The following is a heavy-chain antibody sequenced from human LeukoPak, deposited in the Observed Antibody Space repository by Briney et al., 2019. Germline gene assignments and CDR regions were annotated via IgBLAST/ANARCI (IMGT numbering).Heavy chain of an antibody. V-gene: IGHV3-11*04. Sequence: PGGSLRLSCAASGFTFSDYYMSWIRQAPAKGLERVSYISSSGSTIYYADSVKGRFTISRDNSKNTLYLQMNSLRAEDTAVYYCAKGLTVTLVRGRSGYKDPLDYWGQGTLVTVSS. J-gene: IGHJ4*02. D-gene: IGHD3-10*01. CDR3: AKGLTVTLVRGRSGYKDPLDY. CDR1: GFTFSDYY. CDR2: ISSSGSTI.